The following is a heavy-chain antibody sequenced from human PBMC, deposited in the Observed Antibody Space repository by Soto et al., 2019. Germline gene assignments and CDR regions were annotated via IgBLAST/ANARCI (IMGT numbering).Heavy chain of an antibody. CDR2: IWYDGSNK. Sequence: QVQLVESGGGVVQPGRSLRLSCAASGFTFSSYGMHWVRQAPGKGLEWVAVIWYDGSNKYYADSVKGRFTISRDNSKNTLYLQMNNLRAEDTAVYYCAREGYYYDSSGYLDYWGQGTLGTVSS. CDR1: GFTFSSYG. D-gene: IGHD3-22*01. CDR3: AREGYYYDSSGYLDY. J-gene: IGHJ4*02. V-gene: IGHV3-33*01.